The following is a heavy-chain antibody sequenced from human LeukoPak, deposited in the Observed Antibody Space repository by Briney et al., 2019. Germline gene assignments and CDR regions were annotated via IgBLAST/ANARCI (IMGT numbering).Heavy chain of an antibody. CDR3: ARDSIQQQLVLEDRGYPYYFEH. CDR2: ISSSGNYI. V-gene: IGHV3-21*01. CDR1: RYTFSSYS. J-gene: IGHJ4*02. D-gene: IGHD6-13*01. Sequence: GGSLRLSCAASRYTFSSYSMNWVRQAPGKGLEWVSSISSSGNYIYYADSVKGRFTISRDNAKNSLYLQMNSLRAEDTAVYYCARDSIQQQLVLEDRGYPYYFEHWGQGTLVTVSS.